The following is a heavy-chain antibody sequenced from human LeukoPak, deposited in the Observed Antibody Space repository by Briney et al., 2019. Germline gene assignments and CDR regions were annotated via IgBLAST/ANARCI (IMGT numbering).Heavy chain of an antibody. CDR3: ARGTLDFWSGYPLSWFDP. D-gene: IGHD3-3*01. V-gene: IGHV1-46*01. Sequence: GASVKVSCKASGYTFTSYYMHWVRQAPGQGLEWMGIINPSGGSTSYAQKFQGRVTMTRDTSTSTVYMELSSLRSEDTAVYYCARGTLDFWSGYPLSWFDPWGQGTLVTVSS. CDR1: GYTFTSYY. J-gene: IGHJ5*02. CDR2: INPSGGST.